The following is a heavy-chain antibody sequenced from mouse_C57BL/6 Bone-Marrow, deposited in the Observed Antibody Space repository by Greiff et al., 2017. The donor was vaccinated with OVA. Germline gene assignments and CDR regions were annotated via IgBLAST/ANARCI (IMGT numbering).Heavy chain of an antibody. Sequence: VQLQQSGAELAKPGASVKLSCKASGYTFTSYWMHWVKQRPGQGLEWIGYINPSSGYTKYNPKFQDKATLTADKSSSTAYMQLSSLTYEDSAVYYCAHYYGSPWFAYWGQGTLVTVSA. CDR2: INPSSGYT. CDR1: GYTFTSYW. J-gene: IGHJ3*01. CDR3: AHYYGSPWFAY. V-gene: IGHV1-7*01. D-gene: IGHD1-1*01.